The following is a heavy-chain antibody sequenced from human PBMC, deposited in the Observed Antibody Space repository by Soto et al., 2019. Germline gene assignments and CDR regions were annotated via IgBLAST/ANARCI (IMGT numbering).Heavy chain of an antibody. Sequence: GASVKVSCKASGYTFTIYGIGWVRQAPGQGLEWMGWISAYNGNTNYAQKLQGRVTMTTDTSTSTAYMELRSLRSYDTAVYYSSRIEYSSGWQTWGQGTLVTVSS. J-gene: IGHJ5*02. V-gene: IGHV1-18*01. CDR1: GYTFTIYG. D-gene: IGHD6-19*01. CDR3: SRIEYSSGWQT. CDR2: ISAYNGNT.